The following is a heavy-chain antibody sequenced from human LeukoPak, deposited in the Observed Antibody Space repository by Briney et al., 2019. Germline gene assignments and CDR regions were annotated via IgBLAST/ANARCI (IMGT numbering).Heavy chain of an antibody. J-gene: IGHJ6*02. CDR2: MNPNSGNT. Sequence: ASVRVSCKAFGYTFTSYDINWVRQATGQGLEWMGWMNPNSGNTGYAQKFQGRVTMTRNTSISTAYMELSSLRSEDTALYHCVRGIGEGGMDVWGQGTTVTVSS. CDR3: VRGIGEGGMDV. CDR1: GYTFTSYD. V-gene: IGHV1-8*01.